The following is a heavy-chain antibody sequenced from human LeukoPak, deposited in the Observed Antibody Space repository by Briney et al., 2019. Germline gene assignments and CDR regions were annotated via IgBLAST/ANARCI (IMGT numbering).Heavy chain of an antibody. Sequence: GGSLRLSCAASGFTFSSYGMHWVRQAPGKGREWVAVIWYDGSNKYYADSVKGRFTISRDNSKNTLYLQVNSLRAEDTAVYYCARDLGHTSGLDYWGQGTLVTVSS. CDR1: GFTFSSYG. CDR2: IWYDGSNK. V-gene: IGHV3-33*01. D-gene: IGHD3-10*01. CDR3: ARDLGHTSGLDY. J-gene: IGHJ4*02.